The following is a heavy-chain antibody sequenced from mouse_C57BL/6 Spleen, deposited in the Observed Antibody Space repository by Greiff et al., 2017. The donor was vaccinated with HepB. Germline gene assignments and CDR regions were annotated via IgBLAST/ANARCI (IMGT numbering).Heavy chain of an antibody. CDR2: INPYNGGT. Sequence: EVQLQQSGPVLVKPGASVKMSCKASGYTFTDYYMNWVKQSHGKSLEWIGVINPYNGGTSYNQKFKGKATLTVDKSSSTAYMELNSLTSEDSAVYYCARQYSNYPYYYAMDYWGQGTSVTVSS. D-gene: IGHD2-5*01. CDR3: ARQYSNYPYYYAMDY. V-gene: IGHV1-19*01. J-gene: IGHJ4*01. CDR1: GYTFTDYY.